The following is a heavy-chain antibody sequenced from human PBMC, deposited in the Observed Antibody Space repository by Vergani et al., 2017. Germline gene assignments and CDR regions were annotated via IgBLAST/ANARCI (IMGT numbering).Heavy chain of an antibody. D-gene: IGHD2-15*01. J-gene: IGHJ4*02. CDR1: GYTFTNYG. V-gene: IGHV1-18*01. CDR2: ISAYSGNT. CDR3: AKEGGGYCSGGTCYPEY. Sequence: QVQLVQSGAEVKKPGASVKVSCKASGYTFTNYGITWVRQAPGQGLEWMGWISAYSGNTDYAQKLQGRVTMTTVTSTTTAYMELRSLRSDDTAVYYCAKEGGGYCSGGTCYPEYWGQGTLVIVSS.